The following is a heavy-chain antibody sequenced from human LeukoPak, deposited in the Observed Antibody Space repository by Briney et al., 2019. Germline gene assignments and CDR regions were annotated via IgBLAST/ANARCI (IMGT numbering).Heavy chain of an antibody. CDR2: IYTSGST. V-gene: IGHV4-61*02. CDR1: GNSISSGDNY. Sequence: PSETLSLTCTVSGNSISSGDNYWSWIRQPAGKGLEWIGRIYTSGSTNYNPSLKSRVTISVDTSKNQFSLKLSSVTAADTAVYYCHSHSLKWLTTLYYYYYMDVWGKGTTVTVSS. J-gene: IGHJ6*03. D-gene: IGHD6-19*01. CDR3: HSHSLKWLTTLYYYYYMDV.